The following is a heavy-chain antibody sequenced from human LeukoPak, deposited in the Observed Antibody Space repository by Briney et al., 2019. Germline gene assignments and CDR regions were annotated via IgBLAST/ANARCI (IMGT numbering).Heavy chain of an antibody. Sequence: GGSLRLSCAASGFTFISYWMSWVRQAPGKGLEWVGRIKSKTDGGTTDYAAPVKGRFTISRDDSKNTLYLQMNSLKTEDTAVYYCTTELRYFDWLRYYYYYYMDVWGKGTTVTVSS. CDR1: GFTFISYW. CDR2: IKSKTDGGTT. CDR3: TTELRYFDWLRYYYYYYMDV. V-gene: IGHV3-15*01. D-gene: IGHD3-9*01. J-gene: IGHJ6*03.